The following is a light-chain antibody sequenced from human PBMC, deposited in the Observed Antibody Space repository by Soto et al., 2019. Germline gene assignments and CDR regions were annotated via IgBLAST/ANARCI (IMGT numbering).Light chain of an antibody. CDR3: SSYTRSSTLYVV. V-gene: IGLV2-14*01. CDR1: SSDVGGYNY. J-gene: IGLJ2*01. Sequence: QSALTQPASVSGSLGHSITISCTGTSSDVGGYNYVSWYQQHPGKAPKLMIYDVSNRPSGVSNRFSGSKSGNTASLTISGLQAEDEADYYCSSYTRSSTLYVVFAGGTKVTVL. CDR2: DVS.